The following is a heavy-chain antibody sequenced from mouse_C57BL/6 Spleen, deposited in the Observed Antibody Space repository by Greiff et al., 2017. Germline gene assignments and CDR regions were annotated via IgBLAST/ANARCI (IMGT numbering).Heavy chain of an antibody. J-gene: IGHJ1*03. CDR1: GFTFSSYA. CDR3: ARWPHYGSSWYFDV. D-gene: IGHD1-1*01. V-gene: IGHV5-4*03. Sequence: EVNVVESGGGLVKPGGSLKLSCAASGFTFSSYAMSWVRQTPEKRLEWVATISDGGSYTYYPDNVKGRFTISRDTAKNNLYLQMSHLTSEDTAMYYCARWPHYGSSWYFDVWGTGTTVTVSS. CDR2: ISDGGSYT.